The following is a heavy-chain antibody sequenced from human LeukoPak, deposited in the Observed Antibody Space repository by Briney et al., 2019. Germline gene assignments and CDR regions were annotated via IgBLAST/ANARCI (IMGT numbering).Heavy chain of an antibody. CDR2: INSKSGGT. V-gene: IGHV1-2*02. CDR1: GYSFTGHY. J-gene: IGHJ4*02. CDR3: ARFAVHRRLTVAGQFGLDY. Sequence: ASVKVSCKASGYSFTGHYMHWVRQAPGQGLEWMGWINSKSGGTNYAQKFQGRVTMTRDTSISTAYMDMSSLRSDDTAVYYCARFAVHRRLTVAGQFGLDYWGQGTLVTVSS. D-gene: IGHD6-19*01.